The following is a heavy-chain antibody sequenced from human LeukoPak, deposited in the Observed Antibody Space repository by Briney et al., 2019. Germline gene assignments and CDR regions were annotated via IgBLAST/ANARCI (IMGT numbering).Heavy chain of an antibody. CDR2: ICAYNGNT. J-gene: IGHJ6*03. CDR3: ARGRTGGDYYGSGFYYYYYMDV. D-gene: IGHD3-10*01. Sequence: ASVKVSCKASGYTFTSYGISWVRQAPGQGLEWMGWICAYNGNTNYAQKLQGRVTMTTDTSTSTAYMELRSLRSDDTAVYYCARGRTGGDYYGSGFYYYYYMDVWGKGTTVTVSS. CDR1: GYTFTSYG. V-gene: IGHV1-18*01.